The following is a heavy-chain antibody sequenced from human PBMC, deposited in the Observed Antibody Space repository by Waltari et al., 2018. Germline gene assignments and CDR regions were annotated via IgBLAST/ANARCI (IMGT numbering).Heavy chain of an antibody. CDR3: AREGANIVATDY. CDR1: GGSFSGYY. D-gene: IGHD5-12*01. Sequence: QVQLQQWGAGLLKPSETLSLTCAVYGGSFSGYYWSWIRQPPGKGLEWIGEINHSGSTNDTPSLKSRVTISVDTSKNQFSLKLSSVTAADTAVYYCAREGANIVATDYWGQGTLVTVSS. V-gene: IGHV4-34*01. J-gene: IGHJ4*02. CDR2: INHSGST.